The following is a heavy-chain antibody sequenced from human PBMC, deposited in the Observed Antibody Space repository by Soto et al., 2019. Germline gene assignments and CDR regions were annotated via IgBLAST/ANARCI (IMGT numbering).Heavy chain of an antibody. J-gene: IGHJ4*02. V-gene: IGHV4-31*03. CDR3: AREKYYYDSSGYSLFDY. Sequence: PSETLSLTCTVSGGSISSGGYYWSWIRQHPGKGLEWIGYIYYSGSTYYNPSLKSRVTISVDTSKNQFSLKLSSVTAADTAVYYCAREKYYYDSSGYSLFDYWGQGTLVTVSS. CDR2: IYYSGST. D-gene: IGHD3-22*01. CDR1: GGSISSGGYY.